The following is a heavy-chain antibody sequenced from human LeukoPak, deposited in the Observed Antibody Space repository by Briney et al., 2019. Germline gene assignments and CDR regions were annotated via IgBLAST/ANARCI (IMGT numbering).Heavy chain of an antibody. D-gene: IGHD3-10*01. Sequence: GGSLRLSCAASGFTFSSYAVTRVRQATGKGLEWVSSISSSSSHMYYADSVKGRFTISRDNAKNSLYLQMNTLRAEDTAVYYCARDDTSAHFFDYWGQGTLVTVSS. CDR1: GFTFSSYA. J-gene: IGHJ4*02. CDR2: ISSSSSHM. V-gene: IGHV3-21*01. CDR3: ARDDTSAHFFDY.